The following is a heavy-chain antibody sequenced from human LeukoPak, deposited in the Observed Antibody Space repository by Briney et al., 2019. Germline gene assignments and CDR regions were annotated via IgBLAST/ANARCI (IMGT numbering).Heavy chain of an antibody. D-gene: IGHD6-13*01. Sequence: GGSLRLSCAASGFTFSTYAMSWVRQAPGKGLEWVSAISGSGGSTYYADSVKGRFTISRDDSKNTLYLQMNSLRAEDTAVYYCAKRYSSNWPYYYGMDVWGQGTTVTVSS. CDR3: AKRYSSNWPYYYGMDV. J-gene: IGHJ6*02. CDR1: GFTFSTYA. CDR2: ISGSGGST. V-gene: IGHV3-23*01.